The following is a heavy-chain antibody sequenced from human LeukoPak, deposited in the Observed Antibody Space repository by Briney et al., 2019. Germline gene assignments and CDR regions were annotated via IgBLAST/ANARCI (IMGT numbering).Heavy chain of an antibody. CDR1: GGTFSSYA. D-gene: IGHD3-10*01. V-gene: IGHV1-69*05. J-gene: IGHJ4*02. Sequence: SVKVSCKASGGTFSSYAISWVRQAPGQGLEWMGRIIPIFGTANYAQKFQGRVTITTDESTSTAYMELSSLRSEDMAVYYCAREDYYGSGSHPFDYWGQGTLVTVSS. CDR3: AREDYYGSGSHPFDY. CDR2: IIPIFGTA.